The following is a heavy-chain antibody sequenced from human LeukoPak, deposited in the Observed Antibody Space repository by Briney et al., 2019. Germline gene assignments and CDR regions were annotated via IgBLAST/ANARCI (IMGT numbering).Heavy chain of an antibody. CDR1: GFSFSSYA. Sequence: GGSQRLSCAASGFSFSSYAMHWVRQAPGKGLEYVSGITSRGTDTSYANSVKGRFTISRDNSKNTLYLQMGSLRVEDMAVYYCARGRGTTVTASMAVWGQGTTVTVSS. CDR3: ARGRGTTVTASMAV. J-gene: IGHJ6*02. V-gene: IGHV3-64*01. CDR2: ITSRGTDT. D-gene: IGHD4-17*01.